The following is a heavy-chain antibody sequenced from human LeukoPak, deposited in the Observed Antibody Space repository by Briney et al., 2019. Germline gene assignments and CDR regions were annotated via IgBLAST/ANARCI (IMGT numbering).Heavy chain of an antibody. Sequence: ASXKVSCKASGYSFTAFYMHWVRQAPGQGLEWIGRINPNSGGTNFAQKFQGRVTMTSDTSISTAYMELNNLRSDDTAVYYCARDVEARTWGLGNYWGQGTLVTVSS. CDR2: INPNSGGT. D-gene: IGHD3-16*01. V-gene: IGHV1-2*06. CDR1: GYSFTAFY. J-gene: IGHJ4*02. CDR3: ARDVEARTWGLGNY.